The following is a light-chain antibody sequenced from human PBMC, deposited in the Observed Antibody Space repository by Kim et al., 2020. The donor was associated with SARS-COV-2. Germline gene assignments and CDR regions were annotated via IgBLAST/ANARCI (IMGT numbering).Light chain of an antibody. CDR2: LNSDGSH. V-gene: IGLV4-69*01. J-gene: IGLJ2*01. CDR3: QTWGTGI. Sequence: LGASVKLTCTLSSGHSSYAIAWHQQQQEKGPRYLMKLNSDGSHCKGDGIPDRFSGSSSGAERYLTISSLQSEDEADYYCQTWGTGIFGGGTQLTVL. CDR1: SGHSSYA.